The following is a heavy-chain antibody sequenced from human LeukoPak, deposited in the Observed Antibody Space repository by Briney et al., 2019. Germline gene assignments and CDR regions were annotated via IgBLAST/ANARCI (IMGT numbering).Heavy chain of an antibody. CDR2: ISSSSSII. J-gene: IGHJ4*02. Sequence: GGSLRLSCAASGFTFSSYAMSWVRQAPGKGLEWVSYISSSSSIIYYADSVKGRFTISRDNAKNSLYLQMNSLRAEDTAVYYCARYYIRGGPFDYWGQGTLVTVSS. D-gene: IGHD3-10*02. V-gene: IGHV3-48*01. CDR1: GFTFSSYA. CDR3: ARYYIRGGPFDY.